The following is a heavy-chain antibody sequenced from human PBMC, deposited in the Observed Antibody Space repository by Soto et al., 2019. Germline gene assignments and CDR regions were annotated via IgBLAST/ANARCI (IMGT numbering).Heavy chain of an antibody. CDR2: IIPIFGTA. J-gene: IGHJ5*02. CDR3: ARDPGIAVAGTPFWFDP. Sequence: QVQLVQSGAEVKKPGSSVKVSCKASGGTFSSYAISWVRQAPGQGLGWMGGIIPIFGTANYAQKFQGRVTITADESTSTAYMELSSLRSEDTAVYYCARDPGIAVAGTPFWFDPWGQGTLVTVSS. CDR1: GGTFSSYA. V-gene: IGHV1-69*01. D-gene: IGHD6-19*01.